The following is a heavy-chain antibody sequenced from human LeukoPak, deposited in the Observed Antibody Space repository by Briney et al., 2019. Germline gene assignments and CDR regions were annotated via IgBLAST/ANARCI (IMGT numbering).Heavy chain of an antibody. CDR3: AKGNSEYFQH. J-gene: IGHJ1*01. Sequence: GGSLRLSCAASGFAFSSYAMTWVRQAPGKGLEWVSAISGSGGRTHYADSVKGRFTISRDISKNSLYLQMNSLRTEDTALYYCAKGNSEYFQHWGQGTLVTVSS. CDR1: GFAFSSYA. V-gene: IGHV3-23*01. D-gene: IGHD1-7*01. CDR2: ISGSGGRT.